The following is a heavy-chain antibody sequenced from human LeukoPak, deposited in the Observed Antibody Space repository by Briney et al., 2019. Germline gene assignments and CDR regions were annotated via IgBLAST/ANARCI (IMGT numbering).Heavy chain of an antibody. V-gene: IGHV3-7*05. CDR2: IKEDGSDK. CDR3: ARDFAY. J-gene: IGHJ4*02. CDR1: GFSISSYW. D-gene: IGHD3-3*01. Sequence: PGGSLRLSCAVSGFSISSYWMSWVRQAPGKELEWVGNIKEDGSDKYYVDSVKGRFTISRDNAKNSLYLQMNSLRAEDTAVYYCARDFAYWGQGTLVTVSS.